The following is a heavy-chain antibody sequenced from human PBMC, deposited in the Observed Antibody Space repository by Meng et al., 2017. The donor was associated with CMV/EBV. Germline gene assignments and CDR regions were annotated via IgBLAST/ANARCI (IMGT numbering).Heavy chain of an antibody. Sequence: GGSLRLSCAASGFTFSSYDMHWVRQATGKGLEWVSAIGTAGDTYYPGSVKGRFTISRDNAKNSLYLQMNSLRAEDTAVYYCARVCNTSPYYDFWSGYFSADVYGMDVWGQGTTVTVSS. CDR1: GFTFSSYD. J-gene: IGHJ6*02. CDR2: IGTAGDT. V-gene: IGHV3-13*01. CDR3: ARVCNTSPYYDFWSGYFSADVYGMDV. D-gene: IGHD3-3*01.